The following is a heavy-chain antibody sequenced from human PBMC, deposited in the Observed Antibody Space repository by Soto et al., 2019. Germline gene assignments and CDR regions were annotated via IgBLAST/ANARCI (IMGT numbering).Heavy chain of an antibody. V-gene: IGHV3-53*01. CDR1: GFNVNSDY. Sequence: GGSLRLSCAASGFNVNSDYMNWARQTPGKGLEWVASIYSGETTYYADSVRGRFTISSDKSKNTLYFQLSSLRIEDTAVYYCTRDGRGLGRLSLFEYWGQGVLVTVSS. D-gene: IGHD2-21*02. CDR2: IYSGETT. J-gene: IGHJ4*02. CDR3: TRDGRGLGRLSLFEY.